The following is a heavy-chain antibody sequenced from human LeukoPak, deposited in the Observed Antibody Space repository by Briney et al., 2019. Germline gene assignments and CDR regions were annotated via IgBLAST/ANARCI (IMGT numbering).Heavy chain of an antibody. Sequence: SETMSLACTVSGGSINSGTFYWGWIRQPPGKGLEWIGSIYYSGSTYYNPSLKSRVTISVDTSKNQFSLKLSSVTAADTAVYYCARHNPGVGASSEYFQHWGQGTLVTVSS. CDR3: ARHNPGVGASSEYFQH. CDR1: GGSINSGTFY. V-gene: IGHV4-39*01. D-gene: IGHD1-26*01. J-gene: IGHJ1*01. CDR2: IYYSGST.